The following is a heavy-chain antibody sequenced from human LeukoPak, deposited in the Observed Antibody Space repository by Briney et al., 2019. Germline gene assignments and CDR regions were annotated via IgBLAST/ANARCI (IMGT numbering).Heavy chain of an antibody. J-gene: IGHJ6*02. CDR2: ISAYNGNT. CDR3: ARDVVRGVVGQNYYYYYGMDV. V-gene: IGHV1-18*01. CDR1: GYTFTSYG. D-gene: IGHD3-10*01. Sequence: ASVKVSCKASGYTFTSYGISWVRQAPGQGLEWMGWISAYNGNTNYAQKLQGRVTITTDTSTSTAYMELRSLRSDDTAVNYCARDVVRGVVGQNYYYYYGMDVWGQGTTVTVSS.